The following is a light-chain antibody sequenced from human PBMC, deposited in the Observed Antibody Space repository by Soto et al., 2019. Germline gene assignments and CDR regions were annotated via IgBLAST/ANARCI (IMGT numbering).Light chain of an antibody. CDR1: QSFLYRSNNKKY. CDR2: WAS. CDR3: QQYYNTTRT. J-gene: IGKJ1*01. Sequence: DIVMAQSPDALALSLGEGATINCKSSQSFLYRSNNKKYLAWYQKKQGKPPRXLIYWASTRESGVPDRLSGSGYGTDFTIAISSLKHEDVEVYYCQQYYNTTRTFGHGTQVDIK. V-gene: IGKV4-1*01.